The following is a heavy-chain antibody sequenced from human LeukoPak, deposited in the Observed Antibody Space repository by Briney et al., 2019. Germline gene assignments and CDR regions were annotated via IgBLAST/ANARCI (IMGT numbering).Heavy chain of an antibody. CDR1: GGSISSYY. D-gene: IGHD6-6*01. CDR3: ARGAIAARGSFIFDY. J-gene: IGHJ4*02. CDR2: IYYSGST. Sequence: SETLSLTCTVSGGSISSYYWSWIRQPPGKGLEWIGYIYYSGSTNYNPSLKSRVTISVDTSKNQFSLKLSSVTAADTAVYYCARGAIAARGSFIFDYWGQGTLVTVSS. V-gene: IGHV4-59*01.